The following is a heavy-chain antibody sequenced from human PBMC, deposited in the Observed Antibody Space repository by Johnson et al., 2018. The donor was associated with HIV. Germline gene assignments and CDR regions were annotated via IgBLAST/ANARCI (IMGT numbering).Heavy chain of an antibody. D-gene: IGHD3-22*01. CDR2: ISYDGSNK. V-gene: IGHV3-30*18. CDR3: AKGFYDSSGTDSFHI. CDR1: GFSFSSYG. Sequence: VQLVESGGGVVQPGRSLRLSCAASGFSFSSYGMHWVRQAPGKGLEWVAVISYDGSNKYYADSVKGRFTISRDNSKNTLYLQMNSLRAEDTAVYYCAKGFYDSSGTDSFHIWGQGTMVTVSS. J-gene: IGHJ3*02.